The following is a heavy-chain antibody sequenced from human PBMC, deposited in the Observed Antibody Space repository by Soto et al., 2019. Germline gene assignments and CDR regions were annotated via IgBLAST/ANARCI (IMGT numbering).Heavy chain of an antibody. Sequence: SETLSLTCAVSGYSISSGYYWGWIRQPPGKGLEWIGSIYHSGSTYYNPSLKSRVTISVDTSKNQFSLKLSSVTAADTAVYYCARGRYYDFWSGYPVYGMDVWGQGTTVTVSS. CDR1: GYSISSGYY. CDR3: ARGRYYDFWSGYPVYGMDV. V-gene: IGHV4-38-2*01. D-gene: IGHD3-3*01. CDR2: IYHSGST. J-gene: IGHJ6*02.